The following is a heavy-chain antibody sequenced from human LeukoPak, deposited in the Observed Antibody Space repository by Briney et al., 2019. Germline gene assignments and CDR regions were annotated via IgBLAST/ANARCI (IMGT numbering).Heavy chain of an antibody. CDR3: ARDLQMVRGVHAGDY. D-gene: IGHD3-10*01. V-gene: IGHV4-4*07. Sequence: SETLSLTCTVSGGSISSYYWSWIRQPAGKGLEWIGRIYTSGSTNYNPSLKSRVTMSIDTSKNQFSLKLSSVTAADTAVYYCARDLQMVRGVHAGDYWGQGTLVTVSS. CDR2: IYTSGST. J-gene: IGHJ4*02. CDR1: GGSISSYY.